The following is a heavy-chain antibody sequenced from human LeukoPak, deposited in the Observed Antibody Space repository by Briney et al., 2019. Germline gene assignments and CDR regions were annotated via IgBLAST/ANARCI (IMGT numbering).Heavy chain of an antibody. CDR3: ARRLPSGYCFY. D-gene: IGHD3-22*01. CDR2: IYYSGSA. J-gene: IGHJ4*02. Sequence: SETLSLTCTVYGGSISSYYWRWIRQAPGKGLEWIGYIYYSGSANYNPSLKSRVTISVDTSKNQYSLKLSSATAADTAVYYCARRLPSGYCFYWGQGTLVTVSS. V-gene: IGHV4-59*01. CDR1: GGSISSYY.